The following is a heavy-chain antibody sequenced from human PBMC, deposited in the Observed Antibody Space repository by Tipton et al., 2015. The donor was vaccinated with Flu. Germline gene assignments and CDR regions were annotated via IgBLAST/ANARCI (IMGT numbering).Heavy chain of an antibody. D-gene: IGHD3-10*01. CDR3: ASALQISMIQGAKLAYTMDV. CDR2: IYTTGSV. Sequence: TLSLTCPISGGFITSGSYYWSWIRQSAGRGLEWIGRIYTTGSVNYNPSLRGRVTIAGDTSRNHFSLQLTSVTAADTAVYYCASALQISMIQGAKLAYTMDVWGQGTTVIVSS. V-gene: IGHV4-61*02. J-gene: IGHJ6*02. CDR1: GGFITSGSYY.